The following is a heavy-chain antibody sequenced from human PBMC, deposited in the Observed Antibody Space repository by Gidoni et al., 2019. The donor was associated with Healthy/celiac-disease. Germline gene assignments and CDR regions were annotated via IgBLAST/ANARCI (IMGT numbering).Heavy chain of an antibody. Sequence: EVQLLESGGGLVQPGGSLRLSCAAAGLTFSSDAMGWVRQAPGKGLEWVSAISGRGGRTYYAESVKGRFTISRDNSKSTLYLQMNSLRAEDTAGYYCARGSYYDYWGQGTLVTVSS. CDR2: ISGRGGRT. CDR1: GLTFSSDA. J-gene: IGHJ4*02. CDR3: ARGSYYDY. V-gene: IGHV3-23*01.